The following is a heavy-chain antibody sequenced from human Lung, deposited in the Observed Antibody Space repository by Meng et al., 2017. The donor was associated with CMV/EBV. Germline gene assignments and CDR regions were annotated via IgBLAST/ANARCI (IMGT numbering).Heavy chain of an antibody. CDR2: ISYDGSNK. D-gene: IGHD1-7*01. J-gene: IGHJ6*02. CDR1: GFTFSSYA. Sequence: GGSLRLXXAASGFTFSSYAMHWVRQAPGKGLEWVAVISYDGSNKHYADSVKGRFTISRDNSKNTLYLQMNSLRAEDTAVYYCARGSITGTTYYYYYGMDVWGQGTXVTVSS. CDR3: ARGSITGTTYYYYYGMDV. V-gene: IGHV3-30-3*01.